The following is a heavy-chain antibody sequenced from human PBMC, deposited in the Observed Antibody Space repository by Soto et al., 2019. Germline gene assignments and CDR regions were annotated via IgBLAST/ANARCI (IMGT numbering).Heavy chain of an antibody. CDR3: AREKWIQRAFDI. CDR2: ISAYNGNT. D-gene: IGHD5-18*01. V-gene: IGHV1-18*01. CDR1: GYTFTSYG. J-gene: IGHJ3*02. Sequence: ASVKVSCKASGYTFTSYGISWVRQAPGQGLEWMGWISAYNGNTNYAQKLKGRVTMTTDTSTSTAYMELRSLRSDDTAVYYCAREKWIQRAFDIWGQGTMVTVSS.